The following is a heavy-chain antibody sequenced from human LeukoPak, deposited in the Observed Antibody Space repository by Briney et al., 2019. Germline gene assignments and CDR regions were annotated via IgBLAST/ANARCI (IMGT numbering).Heavy chain of an antibody. D-gene: IGHD2-2*02. CDR3: ARDADVVVPAAIPKIFDY. J-gene: IGHJ4*02. CDR2: IKQDGSGE. CDR1: GFTFSSYW. V-gene: IGHV3-7*01. Sequence: GGSLRLSCAASGFTFSSYWMSWVRQAPGKGLEWVANIKQDGSGEYYVDSVKGRFTISRDNAKNSLYLQMNSLRAEDTAVYYCARDADVVVPAAIPKIFDYWGQGTLVTVSS.